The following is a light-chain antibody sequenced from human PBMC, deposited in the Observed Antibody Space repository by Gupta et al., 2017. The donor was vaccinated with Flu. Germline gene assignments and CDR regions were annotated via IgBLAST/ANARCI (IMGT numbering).Light chain of an antibody. V-gene: IGLV1-44*01. CDR2: SNN. Sequence: QSVLTPPPSAFGTPGPGATNSSSGIRSIIGSNTVTWYQPRPGPAPKLLIYSNNQRPSGVPDRFSGSKSGTSATMTISGLQAEDEADYYCAAWNDSRNSYVFGTGTKVTVL. J-gene: IGLJ1*01. CDR1: RSIIGSNT. CDR3: AAWNDSRNSYV.